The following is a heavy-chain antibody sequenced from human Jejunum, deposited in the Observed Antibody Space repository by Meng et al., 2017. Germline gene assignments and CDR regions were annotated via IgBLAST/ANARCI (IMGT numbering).Heavy chain of an antibody. Sequence: SRPGLLKPSGTPSLPFAVSGGSITGTKWWSWVRQTPGKGLEWIGEVFHSGTPNYNPSLMSRLTMSVDKSKNQFSLNLTSVTAADTAVYYCASRPVGIRTYYFDCWGQGTLVTVSS. CDR3: ASRPVGIRTYYFDC. D-gene: IGHD2-21*01. CDR2: VFHSGTP. CDR1: GGSITGTKW. V-gene: IGHV4-4*02. J-gene: IGHJ4*02.